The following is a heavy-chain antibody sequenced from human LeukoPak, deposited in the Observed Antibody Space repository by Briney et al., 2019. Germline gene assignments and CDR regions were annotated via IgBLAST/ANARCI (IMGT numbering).Heavy chain of an antibody. D-gene: IGHD2-15*01. CDR3: PLTVGDYFDY. CDR1: GGSISSSSYY. V-gene: IGHV4-39*01. Sequence: PSETLSLTCTVSGGSISSSSYYWGWIRQPPGMGLEWIGSIYYSGSTYYNPSLKSRVTISVDTSKNQFSLKLSSVTAADTAVYYCPLTVGDYFDYWGQGTLVTVSS. CDR2: IYYSGST. J-gene: IGHJ4*02.